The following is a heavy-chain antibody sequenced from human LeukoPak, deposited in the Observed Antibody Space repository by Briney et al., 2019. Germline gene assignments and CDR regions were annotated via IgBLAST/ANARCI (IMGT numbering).Heavy chain of an antibody. J-gene: IGHJ6*03. CDR2: ISSSGSTI. Sequence: GGSLRLSCAASGFTFSSYVMHWVRQAPGKGLEWVSYISSSGSTIYYADSVKGRFTISRDNAKNSLYLQMNSLRAEDTAVYYCARADYDFWSGTISMDVWGKGTTVTVSS. V-gene: IGHV3-48*04. CDR3: ARADYDFWSGTISMDV. D-gene: IGHD3-3*01. CDR1: GFTFSSYV.